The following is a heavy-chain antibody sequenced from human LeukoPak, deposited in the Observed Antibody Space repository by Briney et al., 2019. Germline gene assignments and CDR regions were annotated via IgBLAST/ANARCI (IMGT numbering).Heavy chain of an antibody. CDR1: GFTFSNAW. D-gene: IGHD6-19*01. J-gene: IGHJ4*02. Sequence: GGSLRLSCAASGFTFSNAWMSWVRQAPGKGLEWVGRIKSKTDGGTTDYAAPVKGRSTISRDDSKYTLYLQMNSLKTEDTAVYYCTSLSSGWYRADYWGQGTLVTVSS. CDR3: TSLSSGWYRADY. CDR2: IKSKTDGGTT. V-gene: IGHV3-15*01.